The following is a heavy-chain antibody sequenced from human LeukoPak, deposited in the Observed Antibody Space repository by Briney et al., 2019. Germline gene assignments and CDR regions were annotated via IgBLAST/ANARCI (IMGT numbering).Heavy chain of an antibody. CDR1: GFTFSSYG. CDR3: AKAPSGGSWRFDY. D-gene: IGHD2-15*01. J-gene: IGHJ4*02. CDR2: IRYDGSNK. V-gene: IGHV3-30*02. Sequence: GGSLRLSCAASGFTFSSYGMHWVRQAPGKGLEWVAFIRYDGSNKYYANSVKGRFTISRDNSKNTLYLQMNSLRAEDTAVYYCAKAPSGGSWRFDYWGQGTLATVSS.